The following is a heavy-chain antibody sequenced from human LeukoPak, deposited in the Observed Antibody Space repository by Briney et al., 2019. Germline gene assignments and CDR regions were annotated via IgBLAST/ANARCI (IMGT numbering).Heavy chain of an antibody. CDR3: AKGVQQWLDAFDI. CDR1: GFTFSNYA. V-gene: IGHV3-23*01. D-gene: IGHD6-19*01. Sequence: GGSLRLSCVASGFTFSNYAVSWVRQAPGKGLEWVSAISGSGGSTYYADSVKGRFTISRDNSKNTLYLQMSSLRAEDTAVYYCAKGVQQWLDAFDIWGQGTMVTVS. CDR2: ISGSGGST. J-gene: IGHJ3*02.